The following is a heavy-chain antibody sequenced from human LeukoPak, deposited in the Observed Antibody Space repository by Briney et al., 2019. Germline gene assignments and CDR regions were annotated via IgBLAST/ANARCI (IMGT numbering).Heavy chain of an antibody. CDR2: IYTSGST. J-gene: IGHJ4*02. D-gene: IGHD6-13*01. CDR3: AIVSRGKIAASVFDY. Sequence: SETLSLTCTVSGGSISSGSYYWSWIRQPAGKGLEWIVRIYTSGSTNYNPSLKSRVTISVDTSKNQFSLKLSSVTAADTAVYYGAIVSRGKIAASVFDYWGQGTLVTVSS. CDR1: GGSISSGSYY. V-gene: IGHV4-61*02.